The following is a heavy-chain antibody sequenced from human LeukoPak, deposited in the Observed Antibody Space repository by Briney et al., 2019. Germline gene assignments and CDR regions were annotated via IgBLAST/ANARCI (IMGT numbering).Heavy chain of an antibody. Sequence: SETLSLTCSVSGGSISFYYWNWIRQPPGKGLEWIGYIYYTGNTNYNPSLKSRVTISVDTSKNQFSLQLASVTAADTAVYHCARRGRAAAANSDYWGQGTLVTVSS. V-gene: IGHV4-59*08. CDR3: ARRGRAAAANSDY. CDR1: GGSISFYY. J-gene: IGHJ4*02. D-gene: IGHD6-13*01. CDR2: IYYTGNT.